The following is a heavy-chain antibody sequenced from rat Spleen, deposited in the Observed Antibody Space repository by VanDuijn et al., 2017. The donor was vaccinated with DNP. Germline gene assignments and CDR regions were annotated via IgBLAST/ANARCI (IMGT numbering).Heavy chain of an antibody. J-gene: IGHJ2*01. D-gene: IGHD3-8*01. CDR1: GFTFSDYA. CDR2: INPDGDTT. V-gene: IGHV5S23*01. Sequence: EVQLVESGGGLVQPGNSLKLSCAASGFTFSDYAMAWIRQAPGKGLEWLGSINPDGDTTYYPDSVKGRFTFSRDNAKNTVYLQMNSLRSEDTATYHCTKILDYWGQGVMVTVSS. CDR3: TKILDY.